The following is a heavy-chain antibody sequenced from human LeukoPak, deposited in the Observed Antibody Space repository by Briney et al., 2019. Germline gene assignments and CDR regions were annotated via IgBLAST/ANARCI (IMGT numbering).Heavy chain of an antibody. CDR3: ARGRDTAMRLSYFPSLDI. J-gene: IGHJ3*02. CDR1: GGTFSSYA. Sequence: SLKLSCKASGGTFSSYAISCVRQAPGQGLEWRGGIIPIFGTANYAQKFQGRVTITADESTSTAYMELSSLRSEDTAVYYCARGRDTAMRLSYFPSLDIWGQGTMVTVSS. D-gene: IGHD5-18*01. CDR2: IIPIFGTA. V-gene: IGHV1-69*01.